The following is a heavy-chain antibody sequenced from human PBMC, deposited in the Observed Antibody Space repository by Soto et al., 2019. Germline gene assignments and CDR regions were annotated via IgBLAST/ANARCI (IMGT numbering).Heavy chain of an antibody. V-gene: IGHV4-61*01. Sequence: SETLSLTCSVSGGSVRSGNHFWNWVRQPPGRGLEWLGYMYYTGVTNYNPSLKSRVSMSVDTSKDQFSLNLTSLTAADTAVYYCARGGEPLGYYGLDVWGQGTTVTVSS. CDR3: ARGGEPLGYYGLDV. CDR1: GGSVRSGNHF. CDR2: MYYTGVT. J-gene: IGHJ6*02.